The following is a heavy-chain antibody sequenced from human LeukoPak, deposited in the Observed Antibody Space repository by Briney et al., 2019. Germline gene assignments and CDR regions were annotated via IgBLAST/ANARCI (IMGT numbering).Heavy chain of an antibody. V-gene: IGHV4-59*01. J-gene: IGHJ2*01. CDR2: IYYSGST. CDR1: GGSISSYY. CDR3: ARAFRPPWYFDL. D-gene: IGHD3-16*01. Sequence: PSETLSLTCTVSGGSISSYYWSWSRQPPGMGLEWIGYIYYSGSTNYNPSLKSRVTISVDTSKNQFSLKLSSVTAADTAVYYCARAFRPPWYFDLWGRGTLITVSS.